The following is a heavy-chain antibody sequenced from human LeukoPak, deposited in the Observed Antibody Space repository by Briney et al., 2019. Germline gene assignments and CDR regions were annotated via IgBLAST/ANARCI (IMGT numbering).Heavy chain of an antibody. CDR2: ISSSSSTI. Sequence: GGSLRLSCAASGFTFSSYSMNWVRQAPGKGLEWVSYISSSSSTIYYADSVKGRFTISRDNAKNSLYLQMNSLRAEDTAVYYCARDDYDSSGYYFNWFDPWGQGTLVTVSS. V-gene: IGHV3-48*04. CDR1: GFTFSSYS. D-gene: IGHD3-22*01. J-gene: IGHJ5*02. CDR3: ARDDYDSSGYYFNWFDP.